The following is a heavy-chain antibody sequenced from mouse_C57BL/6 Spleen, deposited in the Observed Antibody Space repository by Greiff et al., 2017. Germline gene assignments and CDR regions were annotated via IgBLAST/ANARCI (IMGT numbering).Heavy chain of an antibody. Sequence: VQLQQSGPELVKPGASVKLSCKASGYTFTSYDINWVQQRPGQGLEWIGWIYPRDGSTKYNEKFKGKATLTVDTSSSTAYMQLSGLTSEDSAVXYCARAAYWGQGTLVTVSA. J-gene: IGHJ3*01. CDR2: IYPRDGST. V-gene: IGHV1-85*01. CDR1: GYTFTSYD. CDR3: ARAAY.